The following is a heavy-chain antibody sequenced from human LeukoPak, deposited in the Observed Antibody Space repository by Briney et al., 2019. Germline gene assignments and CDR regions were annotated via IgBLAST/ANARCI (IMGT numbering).Heavy chain of an antibody. CDR3: ARFHPTGYCSGGSCYWFDP. Sequence: SETLSLTCTVSGGSISSTFYYWGWIRQPPGKGLEWIGSINYSGSTYYNPSLKSRVTISVDTSKNQFSLKLSSVTAADTAVYYCARFHPTGYCSGGSCYWFDPWGQGTLVTVSS. V-gene: IGHV4-39*01. CDR2: INYSGST. D-gene: IGHD2-15*01. J-gene: IGHJ5*02. CDR1: GGSISSTFYY.